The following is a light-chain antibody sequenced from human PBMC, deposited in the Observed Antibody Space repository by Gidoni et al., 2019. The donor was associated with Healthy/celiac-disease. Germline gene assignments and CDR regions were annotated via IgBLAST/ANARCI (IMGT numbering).Light chain of an antibody. J-gene: IGLJ2*01. CDR3: QSYDSSLSGSV. V-gene: IGLV1-40*01. CDR1: SSNIGAGYD. CDR2: GNS. Sequence: SVLPLPPSVSGSQGQMVTNSFTGCSSNIGAGYDVHWYQQLPGTAPKLLIYGNSNRPSGVPDRFSGSKSGTSASLAITGLQAEDEADYYCQSYDSSLSGSVFGGGTKLTVL.